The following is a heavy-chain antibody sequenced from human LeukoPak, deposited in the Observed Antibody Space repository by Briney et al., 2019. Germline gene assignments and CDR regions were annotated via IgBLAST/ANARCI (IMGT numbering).Heavy chain of an antibody. V-gene: IGHV3-48*01. Sequence: GGSLRLSCVVSGVTFSSYCMNWVRQAPGKGLEWVSYISGTSNTIYYADSVKGRFTVSRDNAKNSLYLQMDNPTVEDTAVYYCARGGAEYCTSTKCHPVYGMDVWGQGTTVTVSS. D-gene: IGHD2-2*01. CDR2: ISGTSNTI. CDR1: GVTFSSYC. CDR3: ARGGAEYCTSTKCHPVYGMDV. J-gene: IGHJ6*02.